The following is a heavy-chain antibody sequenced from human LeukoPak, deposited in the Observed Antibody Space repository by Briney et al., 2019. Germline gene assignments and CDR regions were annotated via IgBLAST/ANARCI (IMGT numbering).Heavy chain of an antibody. CDR3: ARGEYYYDSSGYYLDY. V-gene: IGHV3-53*01. J-gene: IGHJ4*02. Sequence: PGGSLRLSCAASGFTVTNKYMSWVRQAPGKGLEWVSLIYIDGSTYYADSVKGRFTISRDSSKNTLYLQMNSLRAEDTAVYYCARGEYYYDSSGYYLDYWGQGTLVTVSS. D-gene: IGHD3-22*01. CDR2: IYIDGST. CDR1: GFTVTNKY.